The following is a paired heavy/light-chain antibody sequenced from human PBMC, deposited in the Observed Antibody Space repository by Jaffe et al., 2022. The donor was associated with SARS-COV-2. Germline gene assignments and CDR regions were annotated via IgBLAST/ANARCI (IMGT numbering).Heavy chain of an antibody. V-gene: IGHV3-49*03. CDR2: IRSKTYGGTA. D-gene: IGHD3-10*01. CDR1: GFTFADFA. CDR3: TRGPYNSGSYSAY. J-gene: IGHJ1*01. Sequence: EVQLVESGGDLVQPGRSLRLSCTTSGFTFADFALNWFRQAPGRGLEWVGLIRSKTYGGTAEYAASVKGRFTISRDDSKSIAYLQMNSLKTEDSAVYYCTRGPYNSGSYSAYWGPGTLVTVSS.
Light chain of an antibody. CDR1: QGISNW. CDR2: AAS. CDR3: QQANSFPFT. J-gene: IGKJ3*01. V-gene: IGKV1-12*01. Sequence: DIQMTQSPSSVSASVGDRVNITCRASQGISNWLAWYQQKPGKAPKLLIYAASILQSGVPSRFSGSGSGTDFTLTISSLQPEDFATYYCQQANSFPFTIGPGTKVDIK.